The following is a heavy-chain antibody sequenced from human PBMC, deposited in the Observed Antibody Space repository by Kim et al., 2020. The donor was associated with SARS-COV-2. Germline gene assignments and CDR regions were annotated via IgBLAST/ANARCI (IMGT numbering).Heavy chain of an antibody. CDR3: ARGPFDSDSSGYYLGYYFD. CDR1: GGTFNSYA. V-gene: IGHV1-69*13. D-gene: IGHD3-22*01. CDR2: IIPIVDTA. Sequence: SVKVSCKASGGTFNSYAISWARQAPGQGLEWMGGIIPIVDTANYAQKFQGRVSITADESTTTVYMDLSSLKYEDTAVYYCARGPFDSDSSGYYLGYYFD. J-gene: IGHJ4*01.